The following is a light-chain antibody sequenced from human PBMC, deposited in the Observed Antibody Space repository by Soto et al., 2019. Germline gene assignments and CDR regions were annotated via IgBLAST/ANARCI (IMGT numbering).Light chain of an antibody. CDR2: DVS. V-gene: IGLV2-14*03. J-gene: IGLJ1*01. Sequence: QSVLTQPASVSGSPGQSITISCTGTSSDVGGSNYVSWYQQHPGKAPKLMIYDVSNRPSGVSNRFSGSKSGNTASLTISGRQAEDEADYYCGSYSSSSTLYVFGTGTKLPVL. CDR3: GSYSSSSTLYV. CDR1: SSDVGGSNY.